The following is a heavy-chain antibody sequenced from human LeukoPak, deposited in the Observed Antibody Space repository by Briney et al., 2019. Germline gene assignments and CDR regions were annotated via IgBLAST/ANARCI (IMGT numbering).Heavy chain of an antibody. V-gene: IGHV4-34*01. Sequence: SETLSLTSPVYGGSFSGYYWSWIRQPPGKGLEWIGEINHSGSTNYNPSLKSRVTISVDTSNNQFSLKLSSVTAADTAVYYCARSLGYSYISARPKPFDYWGQGTLVTVSS. CDR3: ARSLGYSYISARPKPFDY. J-gene: IGHJ4*02. CDR1: GGSFSGYY. CDR2: INHSGST. D-gene: IGHD5-18*01.